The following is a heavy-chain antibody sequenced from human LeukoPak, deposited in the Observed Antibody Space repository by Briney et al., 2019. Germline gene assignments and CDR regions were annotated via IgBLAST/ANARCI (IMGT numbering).Heavy chain of an antibody. V-gene: IGHV4-59*01. CDR1: GGSISSYY. D-gene: IGHD4-17*01. Sequence: KPSETLSLTCTVSGGSISSYYWSWIRQPPGKGLEWIGYIYYSGSTNYNPSLKSRVTISVDTSKNQFSLKLSSVTAADTAVYSCARKMTTVTNTRFDPWGQGTLVTVSS. J-gene: IGHJ5*02. CDR3: ARKMTTVTNTRFDP. CDR2: IYYSGST.